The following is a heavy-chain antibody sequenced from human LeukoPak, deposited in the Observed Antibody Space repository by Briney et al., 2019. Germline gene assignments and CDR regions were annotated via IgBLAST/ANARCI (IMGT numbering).Heavy chain of an antibody. Sequence: ASVKVSCKASGYTFIGYYMHWVRQAPGQGLEWMGRINPNSGGTNYAQKFQGRVTMTRDTSISTAYMELSRLRSDDTAVYYCARDGGYSSSSGYWGQGTLVTVSS. D-gene: IGHD6-6*01. CDR2: INPNSGGT. CDR1: GYTFIGYY. CDR3: ARDGGYSSSSGY. J-gene: IGHJ4*02. V-gene: IGHV1-2*06.